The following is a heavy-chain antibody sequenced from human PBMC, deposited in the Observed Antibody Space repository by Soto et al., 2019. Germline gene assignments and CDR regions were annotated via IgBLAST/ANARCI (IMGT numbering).Heavy chain of an antibody. J-gene: IGHJ6*02. CDR3: ARISSVDPYGYVNGGLDV. V-gene: IGHV4-59*01. Sequence: SESLSLTCSVSGGSIRSYYWSWIRQSPEKGLEWIGYFYHSGNSNYKPSLKSRVTISVETSKNQLSLSLKPVTAAHTAVYFCARISSVDPYGYVNGGLDVWGQGTTVNVSS. CDR2: FYHSGNS. CDR1: GGSIRSYY. D-gene: IGHD3-16*01.